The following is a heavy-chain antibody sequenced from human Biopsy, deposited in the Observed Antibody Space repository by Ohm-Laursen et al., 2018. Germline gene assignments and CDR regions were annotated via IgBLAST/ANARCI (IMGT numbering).Heavy chain of an antibody. V-gene: IGHV3-23*01. CDR1: GFTFSDYA. Sequence: SLRLSCSASGFTFSDYAMSWVRQAPGTGLEWVAGVYGNGFGTYYADSVKGRFSISRDNSENTLYLHMNSLRAEDTAVYFCAKFEGDPTPSYYFDYWGQGTLVTVSS. CDR2: VYGNGFGT. D-gene: IGHD3-10*01. J-gene: IGHJ4*02. CDR3: AKFEGDPTPSYYFDY.